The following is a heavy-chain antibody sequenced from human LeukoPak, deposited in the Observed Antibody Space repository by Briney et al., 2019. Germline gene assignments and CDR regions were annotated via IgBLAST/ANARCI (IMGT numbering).Heavy chain of an antibody. D-gene: IGHD3-10*01. Sequence: PSEILSLTCTVSGGSISSGSYYWSWIRQPAGKGLEWIGRIYTSGSTNYNPSLKSRVTISVDTSKNQFSLKLSSVTAADTAVYYCARDIVRGKDAFDIWGQGTMVTVSS. V-gene: IGHV4-61*02. CDR3: ARDIVRGKDAFDI. CDR2: IYTSGST. CDR1: GGSISSGSYY. J-gene: IGHJ3*02.